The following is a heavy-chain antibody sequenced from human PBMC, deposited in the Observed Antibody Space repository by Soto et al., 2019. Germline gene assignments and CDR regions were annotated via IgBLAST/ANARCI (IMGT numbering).Heavy chain of an antibody. V-gene: IGHV3-33*01. Sequence: PGGSLRLSCAASGFTFSSYGMHWVRQAPGKGLEWVAVIWYDGSNKYYADSVKGRFTISRDNSKNTLYLQMNSLRAEDTAVYYCARDQQRYCSGGSCYSDYWGQGTLVTAPQ. D-gene: IGHD2-15*01. CDR1: GFTFSSYG. CDR2: IWYDGSNK. J-gene: IGHJ4*02. CDR3: ARDQQRYCSGGSCYSDY.